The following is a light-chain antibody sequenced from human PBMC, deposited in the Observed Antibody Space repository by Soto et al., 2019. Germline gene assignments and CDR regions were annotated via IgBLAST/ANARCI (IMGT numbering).Light chain of an antibody. CDR2: WAS. Sequence: DIVMTQSPDSLAVSLGERATINCKSSQSVLYSSNNKNYLAWYQQKPGQPPKLLIYWASTRESGVPDRFSGSGSGTDFTLTINNLQAEDVAVYFCQQYCTAPRTFGQGTKLEIK. V-gene: IGKV4-1*01. CDR1: QSVLYSSNNKNY. J-gene: IGKJ2*01. CDR3: QQYCTAPRT.